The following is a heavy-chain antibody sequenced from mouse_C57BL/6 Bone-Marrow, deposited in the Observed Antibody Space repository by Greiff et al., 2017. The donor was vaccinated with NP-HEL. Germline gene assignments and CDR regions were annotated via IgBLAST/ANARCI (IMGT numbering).Heavy chain of an antibody. Sequence: QVQLQQSGAELVRPGASVKLSCKASGYTFTDYYINWVKQRPGQGLEWIARIYPGSGNTYYNEKFKGKATLTAEKSSSTAYMQLSSLTSEDSAVYFCARIIYYYGSWYFDVWGTGTTVTVSS. CDR3: ARIIYYYGSWYFDV. V-gene: IGHV1-76*01. CDR2: IYPGSGNT. CDR1: GYTFTDYY. J-gene: IGHJ1*03. D-gene: IGHD1-1*01.